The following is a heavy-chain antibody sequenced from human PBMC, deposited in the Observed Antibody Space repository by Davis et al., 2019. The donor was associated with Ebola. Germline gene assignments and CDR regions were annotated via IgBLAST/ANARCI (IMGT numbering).Heavy chain of an antibody. J-gene: IGHJ5*02. CDR3: ARQGARYCSGGSCYWFDP. D-gene: IGHD2-15*01. CDR1: GYTFTSYD. V-gene: IGHV1-8*01. CDR2: MNPNSGNT. Sequence: AASVTVSCKASGYTFTSYDINWVRQATGQGLEWMGWMNPNSGNTGYAQKFQGRVTMTRNTSISTAYMELSSLRSEDTAVYYCARQGARYCSGGSCYWFDPWGQGTLVTVSS.